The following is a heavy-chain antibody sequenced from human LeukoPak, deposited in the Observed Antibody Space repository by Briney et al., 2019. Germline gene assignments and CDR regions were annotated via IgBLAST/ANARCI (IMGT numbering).Heavy chain of an antibody. Sequence: PSETLSLTCTVSGGSISSGGYYWSWIRQHPGKGLEWIGYIYYSGSTYYNPSLKSRVTISVDTSKNQFSLKLSSVTAADTAVYYCASQTTGYDSSGYYPNWFDPWGQGTLATVSS. D-gene: IGHD3-22*01. V-gene: IGHV4-31*03. CDR3: ASQTTGYDSSGYYPNWFDP. J-gene: IGHJ5*02. CDR1: GGSISSGGYY. CDR2: IYYSGST.